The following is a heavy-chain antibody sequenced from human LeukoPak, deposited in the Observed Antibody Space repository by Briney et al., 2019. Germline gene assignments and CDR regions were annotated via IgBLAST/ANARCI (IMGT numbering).Heavy chain of an antibody. J-gene: IGHJ4*02. Sequence: PSETLSLTCTVSGGSISRYYWSWIRQPPGKGLEWIGYIYYSGSTNYSPSLKSRVTISVDTSDNQFSLKLRSLTAADTAVYYCARGGDRRGFDYWGQGTLVIVSS. CDR1: GGSISRYY. V-gene: IGHV4-59*12. D-gene: IGHD1-14*01. CDR2: IYYSGST. CDR3: ARGGDRRGFDY.